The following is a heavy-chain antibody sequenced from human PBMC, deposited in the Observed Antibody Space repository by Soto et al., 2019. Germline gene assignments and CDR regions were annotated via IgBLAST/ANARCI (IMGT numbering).Heavy chain of an antibody. CDR2: ISSSGSTI. CDR1: GFTFSDYY. CDR3: ARVSGRRTTGTLAPDY. Sequence: GGALRLSCEDSGFTFSDYYMRRIRQAPGEGLEWVSYISSSGSTIYYADSVKGRFTISRDNAKNSLYLEMNSLRAEDTAVYYCARVSGRRTTGTLAPDYWGQGTLVTVCS. V-gene: IGHV3-11*01. D-gene: IGHD1-1*01. J-gene: IGHJ4*02.